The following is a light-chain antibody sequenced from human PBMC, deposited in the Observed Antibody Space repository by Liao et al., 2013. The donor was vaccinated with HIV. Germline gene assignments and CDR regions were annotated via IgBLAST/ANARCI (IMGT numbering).Light chain of an antibody. J-gene: IGLJ2*01. CDR3: QAWDNFVL. V-gene: IGLV3-1*01. CDR1: KLGDKY. Sequence: SYELTQPPSVSVSPGQTASITCSGDKLGDKYACWYQQKPGQSPVLVIYQDSKRPSGIPERFSGSNSGNTATLTISGTQAMDEADYYCQAWDNFVLFGGGTKLTVL. CDR2: QDS.